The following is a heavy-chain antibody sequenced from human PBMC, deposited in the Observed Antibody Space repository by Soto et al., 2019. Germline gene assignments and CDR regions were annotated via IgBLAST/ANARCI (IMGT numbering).Heavy chain of an antibody. Sequence: SETLSLTCTVSGGSVSSGSYYWSWIRQPPGKGLEWIGYIYYSGSTNYNPSLKSRVTISVDTSKNQFSLKLSSVTAADTAVYYCARGHYDSSGQSWFDPWGQGTLVTVSS. D-gene: IGHD3-22*01. CDR1: GGSVSSGSYY. J-gene: IGHJ5*02. CDR2: IYYSGST. CDR3: ARGHYDSSGQSWFDP. V-gene: IGHV4-61*01.